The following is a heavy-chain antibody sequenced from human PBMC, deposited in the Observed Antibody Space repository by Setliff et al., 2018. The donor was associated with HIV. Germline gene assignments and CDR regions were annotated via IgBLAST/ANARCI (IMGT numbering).Heavy chain of an antibody. CDR3: VTGSAARPFDY. CDR2: FDPKDGKT. CDR1: GYTLTELS. J-gene: IGHJ4*02. D-gene: IGHD6-6*01. V-gene: IGHV1-24*01. Sequence: ASVKVSCKVSGYTLTELSRHWVRQAPGKGLEWMGSFDPKDGKTHYAQKFQGRVTMTEDTSTDTAYMELSSLRSEDTAVYYYVTGSAARPFDYWGQGTLVTVSS.